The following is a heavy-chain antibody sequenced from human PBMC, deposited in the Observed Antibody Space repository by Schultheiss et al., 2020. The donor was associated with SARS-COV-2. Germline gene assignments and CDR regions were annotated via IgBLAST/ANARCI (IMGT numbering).Heavy chain of an antibody. CDR3: ARGLGIAVAGADY. Sequence: ASVKVSCKASGHTFTNYVINWVRQAPGQGLEWMGRISTYNANTDFAQKLQGRVTMTTDTSTSTAYMELRSLRSDDTAVYYCARGLGIAVAGADYWGQGTLVTVSS. CDR2: ISTYNANT. D-gene: IGHD6-19*01. CDR1: GHTFTNYV. V-gene: IGHV1-18*01. J-gene: IGHJ4*02.